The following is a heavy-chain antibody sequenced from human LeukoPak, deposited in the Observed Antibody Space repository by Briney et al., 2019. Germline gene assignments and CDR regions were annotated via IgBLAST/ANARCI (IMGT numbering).Heavy chain of an antibody. D-gene: IGHD2/OR15-2a*01. J-gene: IGHJ4*02. Sequence: GGSLRLSCAVSGFTFSSYWMHWVRQVPGKGLVWVAHINNDGSSTSYADSVKGRFTISRDNAKNTLYLQMNSLRAEDTAVYYCARSGLSRFGFWGQGTLVTVSS. CDR2: INNDGSST. V-gene: IGHV3-74*01. CDR3: ARSGLSRFGF. CDR1: GFTFSSYW.